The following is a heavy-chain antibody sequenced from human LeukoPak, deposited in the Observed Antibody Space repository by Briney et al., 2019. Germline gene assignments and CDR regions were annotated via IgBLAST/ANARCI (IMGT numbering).Heavy chain of an antibody. CDR3: ARHGSITMVRGRLRYYYMDV. J-gene: IGHJ6*03. CDR1: GFTFDDYG. D-gene: IGHD3-10*01. CDR2: INWNGGST. Sequence: GGSLRLSCAASGFTFDDYGMSWVRQAPGKGLEWVSGINWNGGSTGYADSVKGRFTISRDNAKNSLYLQMNSLRAEDTALYYCARHGSITMVRGRLRYYYMDVWGKGTTVTISS. V-gene: IGHV3-20*04.